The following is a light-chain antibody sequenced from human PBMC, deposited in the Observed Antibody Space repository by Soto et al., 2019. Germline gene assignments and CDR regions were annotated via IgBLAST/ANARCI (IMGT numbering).Light chain of an antibody. V-gene: IGKV3-11*01. J-gene: IGKJ1*01. CDR1: QSVSSY. Sequence: FLTQSPATLSLSPGERATLSCRASQSVSSYLAWYQQKPGQAPRLLIYDASTRATGIPARFSGSGSGTDFTLTITSLEPEDFAVYYCQQRSNWPPTFGQGTKVDIK. CDR3: QQRSNWPPT. CDR2: DAS.